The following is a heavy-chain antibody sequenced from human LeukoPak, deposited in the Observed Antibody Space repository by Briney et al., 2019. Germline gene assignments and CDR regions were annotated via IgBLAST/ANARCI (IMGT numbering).Heavy chain of an antibody. V-gene: IGHV3-15*01. CDR2: IKRKSDGGTR. J-gene: IGHJ4*02. CDR3: ARDHTNYYDSSGYYYQFDY. D-gene: IGHD3-22*01. CDR1: EFIFRDYD. Sequence: PGGSLRLSCAASEFIFRDYDMSWVRQAPGKGVEWVGRIKRKSDGGTRDYAAGVKGRFTISRDDSKNTLYLQMNSLKTEDTAVYYCARDHTNYYDSSGYYYQFDYWGQGTLVTVSS.